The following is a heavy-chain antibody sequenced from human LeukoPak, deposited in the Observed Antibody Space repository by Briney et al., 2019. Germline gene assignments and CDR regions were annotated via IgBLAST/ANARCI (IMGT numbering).Heavy chain of an antibody. CDR2: IYYSGST. J-gene: IGHJ5*02. CDR3: ASVYSYGYFNRWFDP. V-gene: IGHV4-59*01. CDR1: GGSLSSYY. Sequence: SETLSLTCTVSGGSLSSYYWSWIRQPPGKGLEWVGYIYYSGSTNYNPSLMSRATISVDTSRNQFSLKLSSVTAADTAVYYCASVYSYGYFNRWFDPWGQGTLVTVSS. D-gene: IGHD5-18*01.